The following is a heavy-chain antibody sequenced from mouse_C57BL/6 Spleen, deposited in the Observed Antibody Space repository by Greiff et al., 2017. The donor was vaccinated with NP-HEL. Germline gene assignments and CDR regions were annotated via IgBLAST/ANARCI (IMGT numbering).Heavy chain of an antibody. CDR3: ASVNGNSFAY. J-gene: IGHJ3*01. D-gene: IGHD2-1*01. CDR2: IWGVGST. V-gene: IGHV2-6*01. Sequence: VMLVESGPGLVAPSQSLSITCTVSGFSLTSYGVDWVRQSPGKGLEWLGVIWGVGSTNYNSALKSRLSISKDNSKSQVFLKMNSLQTDDTAMYYCASVNGNSFAYWGQGTLVTVSA. CDR1: GFSLTSYG.